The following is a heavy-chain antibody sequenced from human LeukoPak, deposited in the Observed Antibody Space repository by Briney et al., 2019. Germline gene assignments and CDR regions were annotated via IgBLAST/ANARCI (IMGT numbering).Heavy chain of an antibody. Sequence: GGSLRLSCSASGFTFSGHFMHWVRQAPGKGLEYVSSISINGDKTYYAESVKGRFTISRDNSKNTLYLKLSSLRVEDTAVYYCIKERIGTWSFDHWGQGTLLTVSS. V-gene: IGHV3-64D*06. CDR2: ISINGDKT. J-gene: IGHJ4*02. D-gene: IGHD1-26*01. CDR1: GFTFSGHF. CDR3: IKERIGTWSFDH.